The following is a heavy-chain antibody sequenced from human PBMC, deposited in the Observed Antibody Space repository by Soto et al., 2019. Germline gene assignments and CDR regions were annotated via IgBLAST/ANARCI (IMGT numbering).Heavy chain of an antibody. D-gene: IGHD1-26*01. CDR2: IYYSGST. CDR3: ARDRRIRGSYFDY. Sequence: SETLSLTCTVSGGSISSYYWSWIRQPPGKGLEWIGYIYYSGSTNYNPSLKSRVTISVDTSKNQFSLKLSSVTAADTAVYYCARDRRIRGSYFDYWGQGTLVTVSS. J-gene: IGHJ4*02. CDR1: GGSISSYY. V-gene: IGHV4-59*01.